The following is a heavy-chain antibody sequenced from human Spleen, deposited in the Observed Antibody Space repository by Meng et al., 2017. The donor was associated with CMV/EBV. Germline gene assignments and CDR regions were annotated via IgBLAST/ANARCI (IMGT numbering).Heavy chain of an antibody. J-gene: IGHJ4*02. D-gene: IGHD3/OR15-3a*01. CDR3: AKYSSLDMGFDH. V-gene: IGHV1-69*05. CDR1: GGTFSTDA. CDR2: LIPFLGSA. Sequence: CQPSGGTFSTDAFTWVRQAPGQGLEWMGGLIPFLGSADYAPRFQGRVTVTTDASTNTAYMELRSLTYEDTAVYYCAKYSSLDMGFDHWGQGTLVTVSS.